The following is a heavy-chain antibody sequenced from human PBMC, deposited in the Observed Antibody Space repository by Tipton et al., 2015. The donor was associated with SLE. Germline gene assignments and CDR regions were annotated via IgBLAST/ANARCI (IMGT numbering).Heavy chain of an antibody. CDR1: GFTFSSDG. V-gene: IGHV3-21*01. CDR3: ARGGAGDSYYFFDL. D-gene: IGHD2/OR15-2a*01. J-gene: IGHJ2*01. CDR2: IDSSSTYI. Sequence: SLRLPCAASGFTFSSDGLHWVRLAPGKGLEGVSSIDSSSTYISYAASVEGRFTITRDNPKTSLFLHMNSLRAEDAAVYYCARGGAGDSYYFFDLWRRGTL.